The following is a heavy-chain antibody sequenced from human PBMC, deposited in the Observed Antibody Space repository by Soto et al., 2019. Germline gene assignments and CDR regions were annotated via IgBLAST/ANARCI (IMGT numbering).Heavy chain of an antibody. Sequence: QVQLVQSGAEVKKPGASVKVSCKASGKTLTTYDISWVRQAPGQGLEWMGRISTYNGNTNYPQSLQGRLTMTTDTSTTTAYLELRNLRSDDTAVYYCARDPYHVLMVNAPNLYGMDVWGQGTTVTVSS. D-gene: IGHD2-8*01. CDR2: ISTYNGNT. CDR1: GKTLTTYD. CDR3: ARDPYHVLMVNAPNLYGMDV. V-gene: IGHV1-18*01. J-gene: IGHJ6*02.